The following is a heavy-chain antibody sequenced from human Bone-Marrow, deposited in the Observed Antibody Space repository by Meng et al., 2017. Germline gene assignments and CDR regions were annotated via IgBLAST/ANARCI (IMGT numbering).Heavy chain of an antibody. Sequence: QVQVQQWGAGLLKPSETLSLTCAVYGGSFSAYDWSWIRQPPGKGREWLGQINHSGSTNDNPSLKSRVTISIDTSRNQLSLKLSSVTAADTAVYYCRLAYCMGDCVDYWGQGTLVTVSS. J-gene: IGHJ4*02. D-gene: IGHD2-21*01. CDR1: GGSFSAYD. CDR3: RLAYCMGDCVDY. CDR2: INHSGST. V-gene: IGHV4-34*01.